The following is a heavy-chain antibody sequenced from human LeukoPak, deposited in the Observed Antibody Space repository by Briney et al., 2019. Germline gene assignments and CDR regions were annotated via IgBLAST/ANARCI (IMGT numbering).Heavy chain of an antibody. D-gene: IGHD4-17*01. V-gene: IGHV3-23*01. J-gene: IGHJ4*02. CDR1: GFTFSSYA. CDR3: AKGRIPTTVTTGARGVGYFDY. CDR2: ISGSGGST. Sequence: PGGSLRLSCAASGFTFSSYAMSWVRQAPGKGLEWVSAISGSGGSTYYADSVKGRFTISRDNSKNTLYLQMNSLRAEDTAVCYCAKGRIPTTVTTGARGVGYFDYWGQGTLVTVSS.